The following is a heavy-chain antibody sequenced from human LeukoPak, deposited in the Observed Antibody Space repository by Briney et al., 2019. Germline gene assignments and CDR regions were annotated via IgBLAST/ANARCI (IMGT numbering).Heavy chain of an antibody. V-gene: IGHV3-21*01. CDR3: ARDRHGYYYDSSGYSLHY. Sequence: GGSLRLSCAASGFTFSSYAMSWVRQAPGKGLEWVSSISSSSSYIYYADSVKGRFTISRDNAKNSLYLQMNSLRAEDTAVYYCARDRHGYYYDSSGYSLHYWGQGTLVTVSS. CDR1: GFTFSSYA. J-gene: IGHJ4*02. D-gene: IGHD3-22*01. CDR2: ISSSSSYI.